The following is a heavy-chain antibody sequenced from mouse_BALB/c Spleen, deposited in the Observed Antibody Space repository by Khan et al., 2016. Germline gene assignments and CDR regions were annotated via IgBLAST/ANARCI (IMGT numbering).Heavy chain of an antibody. CDR2: IWGDGST. D-gene: IGHD2-14*01. Sequence: VQLQESGPGLVAPSQSLSITCTVSGFSLTGYGVNWVRQPPGKGLEWLGMIWGDGSTDYNSALKSRLSISKDNSKSQVFLKMNSLQTDDTARYYYARDKDYRYDGFAYWGQGTLVTVSA. CDR3: ARDKDYRYDGFAY. V-gene: IGHV2-6-7*01. J-gene: IGHJ3*01. CDR1: GFSLTGYG.